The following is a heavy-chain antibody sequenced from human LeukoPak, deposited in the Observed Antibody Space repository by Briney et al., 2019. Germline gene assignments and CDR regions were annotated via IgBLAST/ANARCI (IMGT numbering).Heavy chain of an antibody. Sequence: PSETLSLTCTVSGGSISSYYWSWIRQPPGKGLEWIGYIYYSGSTNYNPSLKSRVTISVDTSKNQFSLKLSSVTAADTAVYYCARHGRSNSSSRKGGPEYFQHWGQGTLVTVSS. CDR2: IYYSGST. CDR3: ARHGRSNSSSRKGGPEYFQH. D-gene: IGHD6-13*01. V-gene: IGHV4-59*08. J-gene: IGHJ1*01. CDR1: GGSISSYY.